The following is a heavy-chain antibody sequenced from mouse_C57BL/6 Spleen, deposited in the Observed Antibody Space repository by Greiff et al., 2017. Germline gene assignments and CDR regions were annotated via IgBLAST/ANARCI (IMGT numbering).Heavy chain of an antibody. CDR1: GYTFTSYW. D-gene: IGHD2-3*01. J-gene: IGHJ1*03. Sequence: VKLQQPGAELVMPGASVKLSCKASGYTFTSYWMHWVKQRSGQGLEWIGEIDPSDSYTNYNQKFKGKSTLTVDKSSSTAYMQLSSLTSEDSAVYYCARKGDGYPLDFDVWGTGTTVTVSS. CDR2: IDPSDSYT. CDR3: ARKGDGYPLDFDV. V-gene: IGHV1-69*01.